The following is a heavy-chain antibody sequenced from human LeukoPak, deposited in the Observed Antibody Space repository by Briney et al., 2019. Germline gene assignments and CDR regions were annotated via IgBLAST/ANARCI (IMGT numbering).Heavy chain of an antibody. Sequence: SETLSLTCTVSGGSISSYYWSWIRQPPGKGLEWIGEINHSGSTNYNPSLKSRVTISVDTSKNQFSLKLSSVTAADTVVYYCARSGGAYCSSTSCYFPRAYYFDYWGQGTLVTVSS. CDR2: INHSGST. J-gene: IGHJ4*02. CDR3: ARSGGAYCSSTSCYFPRAYYFDY. D-gene: IGHD2-2*01. V-gene: IGHV4-34*01. CDR1: GGSISSYY.